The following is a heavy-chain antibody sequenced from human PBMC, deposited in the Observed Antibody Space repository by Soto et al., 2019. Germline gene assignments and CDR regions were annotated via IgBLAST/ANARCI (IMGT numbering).Heavy chain of an antibody. CDR2: IYYSVST. J-gene: IGHJ4*02. CDR1: GGSINNHY. D-gene: IGHD7-27*01. Sequence: QVQLQESGPGLVKPSETLSLTCTVSGGSINNHYWSWIRQPPGQGLEWIGYIYYSVSTNYNPSLKSRVTMSVDTSKNQFSLKLSSLTAADTAIYYCARANWFFDYWGQGTLVTVSS. V-gene: IGHV4-59*11. CDR3: ARANWFFDY.